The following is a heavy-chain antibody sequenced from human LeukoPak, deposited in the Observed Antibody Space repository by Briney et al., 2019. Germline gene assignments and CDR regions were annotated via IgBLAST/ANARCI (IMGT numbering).Heavy chain of an antibody. D-gene: IGHD5-18*01. CDR1: GYTFTSYG. CDR3: ARDSGYSYGGHCFDY. CDR2: ISAYNGNT. V-gene: IGHV1-18*01. J-gene: IGHJ4*02. Sequence: ASVKVSCKASGYTFTSYGISWVRQALGQGLEWMGWISAYNGNTNYAQKLQGRVTMTTDTSTSTAYMELRSLRSDDTAVYYCARDSGYSYGGHCFDYWGQGTLVTVSS.